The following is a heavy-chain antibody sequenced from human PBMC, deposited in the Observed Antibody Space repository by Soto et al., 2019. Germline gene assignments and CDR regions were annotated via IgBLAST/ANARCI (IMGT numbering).Heavy chain of an antibody. J-gene: IGHJ4*02. Sequence: GGSLRLSCAASGFIFSAYAMSWVRQAPGKGLEWVSTISDTIGATDYADSVKGRFTISRDISKSTLYLQMNSLRAEDTAVYYCARDRGPPQLDYWGQGTLVTVSS. V-gene: IGHV3-23*01. CDR2: ISDTIGAT. D-gene: IGHD6-6*01. CDR3: ARDRGPPQLDY. CDR1: GFIFSAYA.